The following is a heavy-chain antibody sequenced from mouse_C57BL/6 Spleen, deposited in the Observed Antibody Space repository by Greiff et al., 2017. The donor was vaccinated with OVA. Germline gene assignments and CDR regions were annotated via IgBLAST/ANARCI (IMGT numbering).Heavy chain of an antibody. CDR1: GFTFSSYA. CDR3: ARGDYYYYGSDWYFDV. Sequence: DVKLVESGGGLVKPGGSLKLSCAASGFTFSSYAMSWVRQTPEKRLEWVATISDGGSYTYYPDNVKGRFTISRDNAKNNLYLQMSHLKSEDTAMYYCARGDYYYYGSDWYFDVWGTGTTVTVSS. V-gene: IGHV5-4*03. CDR2: ISDGGSYT. J-gene: IGHJ1*03. D-gene: IGHD1-1*01.